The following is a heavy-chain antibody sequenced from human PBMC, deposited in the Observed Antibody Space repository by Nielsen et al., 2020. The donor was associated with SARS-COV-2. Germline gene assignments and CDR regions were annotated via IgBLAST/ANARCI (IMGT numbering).Heavy chain of an antibody. D-gene: IGHD3-3*01. CDR2: IYYSGST. CDR3: ARHHYVTFFGVVIIGWFDL. J-gene: IGHJ5*02. CDR1: GGSISSYY. Sequence: SETLSLTCTVSGGSISSYYWSWIRQPPGKGLEWIGYIYYSGSTNYNPSLKSRVTISVDTSKNQFSLKLSSVTAADTAVYYCARHHYVTFFGVVIIGWFDLWGQGTLVTVSS. V-gene: IGHV4-59*08.